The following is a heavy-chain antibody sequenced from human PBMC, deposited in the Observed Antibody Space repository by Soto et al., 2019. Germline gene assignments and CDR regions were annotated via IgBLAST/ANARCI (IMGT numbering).Heavy chain of an antibody. CDR3: ARDLGYYFDY. J-gene: IGHJ4*02. Sequence: QVQLVESGGGVVQPGRSLRLSCAASGFTFSSYGMHWVRQAPGKGLEWVAVIWYDGSNKYYADSVKGRFTISRDNSKNTLYLQMNSLRAEDTAVYCCARDLGYYFDYWGQGTLVTVSS. CDR2: IWYDGSNK. CDR1: GFTFSSYG. V-gene: IGHV3-33*01.